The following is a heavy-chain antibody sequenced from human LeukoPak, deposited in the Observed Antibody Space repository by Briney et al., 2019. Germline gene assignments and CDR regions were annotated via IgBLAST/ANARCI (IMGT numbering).Heavy chain of an antibody. Sequence: GGALRLSCAASGFTFSSYAMSWVRQAPGKGLVWVSRIASDGSSTTYADSMKGRFSISRDNAKNTLYLQMNSLRVEDTAVYYCARGRPHGNDYWGQGTLVTVSS. CDR3: ARGRPHGNDY. V-gene: IGHV3-74*01. CDR2: IASDGSST. D-gene: IGHD4-23*01. CDR1: GFTFSSYA. J-gene: IGHJ4*02.